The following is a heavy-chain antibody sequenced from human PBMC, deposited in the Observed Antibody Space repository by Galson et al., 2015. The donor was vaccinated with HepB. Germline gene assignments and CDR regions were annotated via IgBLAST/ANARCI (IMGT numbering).Heavy chain of an antibody. V-gene: IGHV1-18*04. CDR3: AKDSRGDYVWGSYRPIPADY. CDR2: ISAYNGNT. J-gene: IGHJ4*02. Sequence: SVKVSCKASGYTFTSYGISWVRQAPGQGLEWMGWISAYNGNTNYAQKLQGRFTISRDNSKNTLYLQMNSLRAEDTAVYYCAKDSRGDYVWGSYRPIPADYWGQGTLVTVSS. D-gene: IGHD3-16*02. CDR1: GYTFTSYG.